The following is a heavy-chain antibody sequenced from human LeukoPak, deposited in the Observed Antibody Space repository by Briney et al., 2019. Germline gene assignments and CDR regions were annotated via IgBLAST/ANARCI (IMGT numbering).Heavy chain of an antibody. D-gene: IGHD1-26*01. CDR2: IWSDGTNS. J-gene: IGHJ4*02. Sequence: PGRSLRLSCATSGFTFSHYGMHWVRQAPGKGLEWVAVIWSDGTNSFYGDPVKGRFTISRDNFQRTVYLQMNSLRAEDTAVYYCAKTEGSGSYYGIDYWGQGTLVTVSS. CDR1: GFTFSHYG. V-gene: IGHV3-33*06. CDR3: AKTEGSGSYYGIDY.